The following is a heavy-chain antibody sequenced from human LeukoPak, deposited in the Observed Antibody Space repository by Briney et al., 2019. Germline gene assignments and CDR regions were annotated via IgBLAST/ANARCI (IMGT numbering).Heavy chain of an antibody. J-gene: IGHJ4*02. CDR2: INHSGST. D-gene: IGHD3-10*01. Sequence: SETLSLTCAVYGGSFSGYYWSWIRQPPGKGLEWIGEINHSGSTNYNPSLKSRVTISVDTSKNQFSLKLSSVTAADTAVYYCAKHYMGSYYNRGPDYWGQGTLVTVSS. V-gene: IGHV4-34*01. CDR1: GGSFSGYY. CDR3: AKHYMGSYYNRGPDY.